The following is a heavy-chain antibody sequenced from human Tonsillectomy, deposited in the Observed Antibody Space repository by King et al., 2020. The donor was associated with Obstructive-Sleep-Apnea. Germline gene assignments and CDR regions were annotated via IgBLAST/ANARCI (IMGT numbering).Heavy chain of an antibody. J-gene: IGHJ4*02. CDR2: IRGSGGNT. CDR1: GFTFSNYA. D-gene: IGHD5-18*01. CDR3: AKAESGYSYGPFDY. Sequence: VQLVESGGGLLQPGGSLRISCAASGFTFSNYAMNWVRQAPGKGLEWVSAIRGSGGNTNYADSVKGRFTISRDNSKNTLYLHMNSLRAEDTAVYYCAKAESGYSYGPFDYWGQGTLVTVSS. V-gene: IGHV3-23*04.